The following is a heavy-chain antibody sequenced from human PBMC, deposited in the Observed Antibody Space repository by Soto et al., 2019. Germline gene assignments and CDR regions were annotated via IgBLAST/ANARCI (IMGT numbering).Heavy chain of an antibody. D-gene: IGHD6-13*01. CDR1: GGSISSYY. Sequence: SETLSLTCTVSGGSISSYYWSWIRQPPGKGLEWIGYIYYSGSTNYNPSLKSRVTISVDTSKNQFSLKLSSVTAADTAVYYCARTALIAAHYYYYGMDVWGQGTTVTVSS. CDR2: IYYSGST. CDR3: ARTALIAAHYYYYGMDV. V-gene: IGHV4-59*01. J-gene: IGHJ6*02.